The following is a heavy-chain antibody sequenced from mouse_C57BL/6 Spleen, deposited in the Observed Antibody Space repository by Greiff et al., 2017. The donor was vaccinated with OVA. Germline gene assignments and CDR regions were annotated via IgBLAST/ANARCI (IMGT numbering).Heavy chain of an antibody. Sequence: VQLQQSGAELVRPGASVKLSCTASGFNIKDYYMHWVKQRPEQGLEWIGRLDPEDGDTEYAPKFQGKATMTADTSSNTAYLQLSSLTSEDTAVYYCTTSLYYGSSYGYVDVWGTGTTVTVSS. CDR1: GFNIKDYY. J-gene: IGHJ1*03. CDR2: LDPEDGDT. D-gene: IGHD1-1*01. V-gene: IGHV14-1*01. CDR3: TTSLYYGSSYGYVDV.